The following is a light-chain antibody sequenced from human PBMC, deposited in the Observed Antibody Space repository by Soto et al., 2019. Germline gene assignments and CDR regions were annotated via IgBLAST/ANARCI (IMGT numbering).Light chain of an antibody. CDR2: GNS. J-gene: IGLJ1*01. CDR1: SSNIGAGYD. V-gene: IGLV1-40*01. Sequence: QSVLTQPPSVSGTPGQRGTISCTWSSSNIGAGYDVHWYQQLPGTAPKLRVYGNSNRPSGVHDRFSGSTSGTSASLAITGLQAEDAADYYCQSYDSSRSCEGVFGTGTKRTVL. CDR3: QSYDSSRSCEGV.